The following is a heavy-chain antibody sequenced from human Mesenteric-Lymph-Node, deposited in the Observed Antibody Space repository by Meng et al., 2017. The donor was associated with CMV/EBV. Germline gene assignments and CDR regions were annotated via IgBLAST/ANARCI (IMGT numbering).Heavy chain of an antibody. J-gene: IGHJ4*02. CDR1: GCIFRNYG. V-gene: IGHV3-30*18. Sequence: VSGCIFRNYGMHWVRQAPGKGLEWVAVISYDGSDQYYADSVKGRFTISRDNSKNTLYLQMNSLGPEDTAAYYCAQADRSIVVLLAYWGQGTLVTVSS. CDR2: ISYDGSDQ. D-gene: IGHD3-3*01. CDR3: AQADRSIVVLLAY.